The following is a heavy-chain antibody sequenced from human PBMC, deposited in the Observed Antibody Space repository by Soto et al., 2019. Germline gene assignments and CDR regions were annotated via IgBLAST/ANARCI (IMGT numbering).Heavy chain of an antibody. Sequence: PGGSLRLSCAVSGFTVSNNHVTWIRQASGKGLQWVSAIFYDGKTYYADSVKGRFTISRDESRNTVFLQMNSLRAEDTAVYYCARDPSYYGSGSYYYFDHWGQGTPVTVSS. V-gene: IGHV3-53*01. D-gene: IGHD3-10*01. CDR1: GFTVSNNH. CDR3: ARDPSYYGSGSYYYFDH. J-gene: IGHJ4*02. CDR2: IFYDGKT.